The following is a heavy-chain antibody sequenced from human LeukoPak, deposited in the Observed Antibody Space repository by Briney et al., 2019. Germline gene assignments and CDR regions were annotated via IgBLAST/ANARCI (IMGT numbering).Heavy chain of an antibody. CDR3: ARLPRVAPTGPVDY. CDR1: GYTFTSYG. V-gene: IGHV1-18*01. CDR2: ISAYNGNT. D-gene: IGHD5-24*01. Sequence: GASVKVSCKASGYTFTSYGISWVRQAPGQGLEWMGWISAYNGNTNYAQKLQGRVTMTTDTSTSTAYMELRSLRSDDTAVYYCARLPRVAPTGPVDYWGQGTLVTVSS. J-gene: IGHJ4*02.